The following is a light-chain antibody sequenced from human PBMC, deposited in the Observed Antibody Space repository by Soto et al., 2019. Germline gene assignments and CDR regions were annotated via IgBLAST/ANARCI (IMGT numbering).Light chain of an antibody. CDR3: HQRQSWPRT. V-gene: IGKV3-11*01. J-gene: IGKJ1*01. CDR1: QSVSTY. Sequence: IVLTQSPATLSLSPLEIATLSCRASQSVSTYLAWYQQKPGQAPRLLIYGASSRATGIPDRFSGSGSGTDFTLTISRLEPEDFAVYYCHQRQSWPRTFGQGTKVDI. CDR2: GAS.